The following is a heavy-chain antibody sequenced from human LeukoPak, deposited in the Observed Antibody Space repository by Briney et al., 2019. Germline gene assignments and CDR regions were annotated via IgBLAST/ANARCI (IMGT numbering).Heavy chain of an antibody. J-gene: IGHJ4*02. CDR2: IKQDGSEQ. CDR3: ARRVYSSSWYGGLDY. D-gene: IGHD6-13*01. CDR1: GFTFSNYW. Sequence: GGSLRLSCAAPGFTFSNYWMSWVRQAPGKGLEWVANIKQDGSEQYYVDSLRGRFTITRDNAKNSLDLQMNSLRAEDTAVYYCARRVYSSSWYGGLDYWGQGTLVTVSS. V-gene: IGHV3-7*03.